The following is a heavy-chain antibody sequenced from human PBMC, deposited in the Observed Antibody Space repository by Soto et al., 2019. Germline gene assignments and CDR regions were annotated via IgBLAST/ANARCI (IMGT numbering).Heavy chain of an antibody. J-gene: IGHJ4*02. D-gene: IGHD2-15*01. Sequence: QVQLVESGGGVVQPGRSLRLSCAASGFTFSSYGMHWVRQAPGKGLEWVAVISYDGSNKYYADSVKGRFTISRDNSKNTLYLQMNSLRAEDTAVYYCAKEVVVGPELSPGDYWGQGTLVTVSS. CDR2: ISYDGSNK. V-gene: IGHV3-30*18. CDR3: AKEVVVGPELSPGDY. CDR1: GFTFSSYG.